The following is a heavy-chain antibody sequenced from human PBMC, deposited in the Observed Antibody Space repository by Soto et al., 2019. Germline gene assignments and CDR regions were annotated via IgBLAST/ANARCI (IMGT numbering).Heavy chain of an antibody. J-gene: IGHJ5*02. D-gene: IGHD3-22*01. CDR2: IYPGDSDT. Sequence: PGESLKISCRGSGYSFTSYWIGWVRQMPGKGLEWMGIIYPGDSDTRYSPSLQGQVTISADKSISTAYLQWSSLKASDTAMYYCARHRYYYDSSGPNFDPWGQGTLVTVSS. V-gene: IGHV5-51*01. CDR1: GYSFTSYW. CDR3: ARHRYYYDSSGPNFDP.